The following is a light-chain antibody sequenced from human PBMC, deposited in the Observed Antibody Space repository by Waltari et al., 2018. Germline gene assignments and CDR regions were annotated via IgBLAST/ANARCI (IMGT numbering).Light chain of an antibody. CDR3: QTWGTGIVV. CDR2: LNSDGSH. Sequence: QLVLTQSPSASASLGASVKRTCALSRGHSRNAIAWHQQQPEKGPRYLMKLNSDGSHSKGDGIPDRFSGSSSGAERYLTISSLQSEDEADYYCQTWGTGIVVFGGGTKLTVL. CDR1: RGHSRNA. V-gene: IGLV4-69*01. J-gene: IGLJ2*01.